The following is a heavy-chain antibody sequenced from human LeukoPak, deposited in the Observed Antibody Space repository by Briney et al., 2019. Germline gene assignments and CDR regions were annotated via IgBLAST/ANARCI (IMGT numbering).Heavy chain of an antibody. CDR3: ATGGMWEFDY. D-gene: IGHD1-26*01. CDR2: FEPEDGET. CDR1: GYTLTELS. Sequence: ASVKVSCMVSGYTLTELSMHWVRQAPGKGLEWMRGFEPEDGETISVQKFQGRVTMTEDTSTDTAYMELSSLRSEDTAVYYSATGGMWEFDYWGQRTLVTVSS. J-gene: IGHJ4*02. V-gene: IGHV1-24*01.